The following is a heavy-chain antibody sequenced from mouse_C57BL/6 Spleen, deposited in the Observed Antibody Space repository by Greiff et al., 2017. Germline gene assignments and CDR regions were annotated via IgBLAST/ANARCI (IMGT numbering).Heavy chain of an antibody. CDR2: IDPSDSYT. V-gene: IGHV1-59*01. CDR3: ARDYSNWGDY. D-gene: IGHD2-5*01. Sequence: VKLQQPGAELVRPGTSVKLSCKASGYTFTSYWMHWVKQRPGPGLEWIGVIDPSDSYTNYNQKFKGKATVTVDTSSSTAYMQLSSLTSEDSAVYYCARDYSNWGDYWGQGTTLTVSS. CDR1: GYTFTSYW. J-gene: IGHJ2*01.